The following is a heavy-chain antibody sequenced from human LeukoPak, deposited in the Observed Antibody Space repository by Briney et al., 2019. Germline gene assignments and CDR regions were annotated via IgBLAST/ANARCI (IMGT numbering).Heavy chain of an antibody. CDR2: IKSKTDGVTT. Sequence: PGGSLRLSCAASGFTFSNAWMSWVRQAPGKGLEWVGRIKSKTDGVTTDYAAPVKGRFTISRDDSKNTLYLQMNSLKTEDTAVYYCTTVVSSGWYVRWGQGTLVTVSS. CDR1: GFTFSNAW. J-gene: IGHJ4*02. CDR3: TTVVSSGWYVR. V-gene: IGHV3-15*01. D-gene: IGHD6-19*01.